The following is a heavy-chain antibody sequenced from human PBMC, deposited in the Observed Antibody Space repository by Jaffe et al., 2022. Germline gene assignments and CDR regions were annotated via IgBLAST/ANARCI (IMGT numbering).Heavy chain of an antibody. J-gene: IGHJ4*02. V-gene: IGHV4-34*01. CDR2: INHSGST. Sequence: QVQLQQWGAGLLKPSETLSLTCAVYGGSFSGYYWSWIRQPPGKGLEWIGEINHSGSTNYNPSLKSRVTISVDTSKNQFSLKLSSVTAADTAVYYCARVLMVRGVIIKPGAAYYFDYWGQGTLVTVSS. CDR1: GGSFSGYY. D-gene: IGHD3-10*01. CDR3: ARVLMVRGVIIKPGAAYYFDY.